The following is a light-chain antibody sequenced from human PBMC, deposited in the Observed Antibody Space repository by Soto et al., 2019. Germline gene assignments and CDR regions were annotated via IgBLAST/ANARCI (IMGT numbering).Light chain of an antibody. CDR2: DNH. CDR1: RSNIGHNY. V-gene: IGLV1-51*01. Sequence: QAVVTQPPSVSAAPGQKVTISCSGSRSNIGHNYVSWYQHLPGTAPKLLIYDNHKRPSGIPDRFSGSQSGTSATLGITGLQTGDEADYYCGAWDTSLTTVLFGGGTKRTVL. J-gene: IGLJ2*01. CDR3: GAWDTSLTTVL.